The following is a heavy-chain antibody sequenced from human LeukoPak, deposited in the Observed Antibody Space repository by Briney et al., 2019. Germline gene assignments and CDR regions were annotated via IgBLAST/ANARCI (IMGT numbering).Heavy chain of an antibody. CDR1: RYTFTSYD. D-gene: IGHD3-16*01. V-gene: IGHV1-8*01. CDR2: MNPNSGNT. Sequence: ASVKVSCKASRYTFTSYDINWVRQATGQGLEWMGWMNPNSGNTGYAQKFQGRVTMTRNTSISTAYMELSSLRSEDTAVYYCARGLKITFGGVTWFDYWGQGTLVTVSS. J-gene: IGHJ4*02. CDR3: ARGLKITFGGVTWFDY.